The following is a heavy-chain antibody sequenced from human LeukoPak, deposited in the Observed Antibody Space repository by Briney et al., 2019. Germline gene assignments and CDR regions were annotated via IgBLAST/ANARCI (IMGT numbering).Heavy chain of an antibody. CDR1: GGSFSGYY. V-gene: IGHV4-34*01. Sequence: PSETLSLTCAVYGGSFSGYYWSWIRQPPGKGLEWIGEINHSGSTNYNPSLKSRVTISVDTSKNQFSLKLSSVTAADTAVYYCARGPRRNSGNKLDYWGQGTLVTVSS. CDR3: ARGPRRNSGNKLDY. D-gene: IGHD3-10*01. J-gene: IGHJ4*02. CDR2: INHSGST.